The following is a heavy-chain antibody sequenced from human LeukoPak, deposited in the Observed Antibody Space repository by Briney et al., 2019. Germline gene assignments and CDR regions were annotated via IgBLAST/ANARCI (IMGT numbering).Heavy chain of an antibody. CDR2: IYHSGST. CDR1: GDSISSNNW. J-gene: IGHJ4*02. Sequence: SETLSLTCAVSGDSISSNNWWSWVRQPPGKGLEWIGEIYHSGSTNYNPSLKSRVTISVDKSKNQFSLKVSSVTAADTAMYYCTRAPPYGSGWSKGVLYYWGQGTLVTVSS. V-gene: IGHV4-4*02. D-gene: IGHD6-19*01. CDR3: TRAPPYGSGWSKGVLYY.